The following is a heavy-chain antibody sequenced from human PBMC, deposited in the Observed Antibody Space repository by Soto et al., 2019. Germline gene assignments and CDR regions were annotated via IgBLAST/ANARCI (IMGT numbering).Heavy chain of an antibody. V-gene: IGHV4-59*01. D-gene: IGHD6-13*01. CDR2: IYYSGST. CDR3: ARARGIAARFDY. CDR1: GGSISSYY. J-gene: IGHJ4*02. Sequence: SETLSLTCTVSGGSISSYYWSWIRQPPGKGLEWIGYIYYSGSTNYNPSLKSRVTISVDTSKNQFSLKLSSVTAADTAVYYCARARGIAARFDYWGQGTLVTVSS.